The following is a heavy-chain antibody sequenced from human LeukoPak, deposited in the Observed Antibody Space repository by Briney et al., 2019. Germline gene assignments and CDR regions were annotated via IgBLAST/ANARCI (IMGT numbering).Heavy chain of an antibody. CDR1: GFTFSSYA. J-gene: IGHJ4*02. Sequence: GGSLRLSCSASGFTFSSYAMHWVRQAPGKGLEYVSAISSNGGSTYYADSVKGRFTIYRDNSKNTLYLQMSSLRAEDTAVYYCGKDGGGLRITMVRGVLYFDYWGQGTLVTVSS. D-gene: IGHD3-10*01. V-gene: IGHV3-64D*06. CDR2: ISSNGGST. CDR3: GKDGGGLRITMVRGVLYFDY.